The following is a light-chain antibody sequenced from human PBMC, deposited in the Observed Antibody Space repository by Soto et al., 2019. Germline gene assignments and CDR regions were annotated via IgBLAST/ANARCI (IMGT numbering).Light chain of an antibody. J-gene: IGKJ2*01. V-gene: IGKV1-39*01. Sequence: DIQMTQSPSSLSASVGDRVTVTCRASQGVSAYLLWYQQRHGRAPKLLIYAASNLIAGVPSRLSGSGSGTNFTLNINNLQPEDFATYYCQQSYKTPHTFRQGTKLETK. CDR1: QGVSAY. CDR3: QQSYKTPHT. CDR2: AAS.